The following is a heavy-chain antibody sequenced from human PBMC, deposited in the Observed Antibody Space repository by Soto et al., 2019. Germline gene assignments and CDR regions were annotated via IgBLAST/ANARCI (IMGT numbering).Heavy chain of an antibody. CDR3: ARERSAAGTGWFDP. V-gene: IGHV1-8*01. CDR2: MNPNSGNT. D-gene: IGHD6-13*01. CDR1: GYTFTSYD. J-gene: IGHJ5*02. Sequence: QVQLVQSGAGVKKPGASVKVSCKASGYTFTSYDINWVRQATGQGLEWMGWMNPNSGNTGYAQKFQGRVTMTRNTSISTAYMELSSLGSEDTAVYYCARERSAAGTGWFDPWGQGTLVTVSS.